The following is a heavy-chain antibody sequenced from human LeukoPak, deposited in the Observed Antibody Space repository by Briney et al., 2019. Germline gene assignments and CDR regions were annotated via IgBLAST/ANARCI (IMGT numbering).Heavy chain of an antibody. V-gene: IGHV4-39*07. Sequence: SETLSLTCTVSGGSISSSSYYWGWIRQPPGKGLEWIGSIYYSGNTYYNPSLKSRVTISVDTSKNQFSLKLSSVTAADTAVYYCARYRRSGRSFDYWGQGTLVTVSS. J-gene: IGHJ4*02. CDR1: GGSISSSSYY. D-gene: IGHD3-10*01. CDR2: IYYSGNT. CDR3: ARYRRSGRSFDY.